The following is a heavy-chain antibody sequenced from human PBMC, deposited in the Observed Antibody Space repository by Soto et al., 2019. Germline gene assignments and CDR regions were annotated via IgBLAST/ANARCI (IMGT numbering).Heavy chain of an antibody. CDR2: ISYDGDNK. V-gene: IGHV3-30-3*01. D-gene: IGHD3-9*01. CDR1: GFTFRSYA. CDR3: AVDASDWSYYYGMDV. J-gene: IGHJ6*02. Sequence: QVQLVESGGGVVQPGRSLRLSCAASGFTFRSYAFHWVRQAPGKGLEWVAVISYDGDNKYYADSVKGRFTISRDNSKNILYLQMNSLRVEDTAVYHCAVDASDWSYYYGMDVWGQGTTVTVSS.